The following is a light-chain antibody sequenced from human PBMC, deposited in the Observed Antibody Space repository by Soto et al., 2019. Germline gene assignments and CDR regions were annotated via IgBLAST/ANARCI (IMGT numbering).Light chain of an antibody. CDR1: QSVSSRY. V-gene: IGKV3-20*01. J-gene: IGKJ1*01. CDR3: QQYANSPPT. Sequence: EIVLTQSPGTLSLSPGERATLSCRVSQSVSSRYLAWYQQKPGQAPRLLIYGASSRATGIPDRFSGSGSGTDFTLTISRLEPEDFAAYYCQQYANSPPTFGQGTKVDIK. CDR2: GAS.